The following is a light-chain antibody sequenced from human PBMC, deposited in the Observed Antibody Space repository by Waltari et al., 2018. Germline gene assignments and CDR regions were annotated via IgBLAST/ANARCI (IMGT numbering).Light chain of an antibody. J-gene: IGLJ3*02. CDR1: SSDVGGYNY. V-gene: IGLV2-14*03. Sequence: QSALTQPASVSGSPGQSITISCTGTSSDVGGYNYVSWYQQHPGKAPKLMIYDVSNRPSWVSKRFSGSKSGNTASLTISGLQAEDEADYYCSSYTSSSSRVFGGGTKLTVL. CDR3: SSYTSSSSRV. CDR2: DVS.